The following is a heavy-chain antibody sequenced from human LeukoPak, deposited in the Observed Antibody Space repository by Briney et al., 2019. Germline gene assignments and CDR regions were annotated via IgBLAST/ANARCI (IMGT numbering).Heavy chain of an antibody. CDR1: GFTFSSYA. CDR3: ASGSYSNYVAY. Sequence: PGGSLRLSCAASGFTFSSYAMSWVRQAPGKGLEWVSVIYSGGTTYYADSVKGRFTISRDNSKNTLYLQMNSLRADDTAVYYCASGSYSNYVAYWGQGTLVTVSS. CDR2: IYSGGTT. J-gene: IGHJ4*02. V-gene: IGHV3-66*01. D-gene: IGHD4-11*01.